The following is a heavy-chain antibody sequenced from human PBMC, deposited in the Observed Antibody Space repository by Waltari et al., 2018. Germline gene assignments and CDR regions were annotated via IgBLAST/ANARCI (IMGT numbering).Heavy chain of an antibody. J-gene: IGHJ6*03. CDR1: GGTFSSYA. CDR2: TTPIFGTT. Sequence: QVQLVQSGAEVKKPESSVKVSCKASGGTFSSYAISWVRQAPGQGLEWMGRTTPIFGTTNYAQKCQGRVTITADKSTTTADMELSSLRSEDTAVYYCARESQDYYYYYYMYVWGKGTTVTISS. CDR3: ARESQDYYYYYYMYV. V-gene: IGHV1-69*13.